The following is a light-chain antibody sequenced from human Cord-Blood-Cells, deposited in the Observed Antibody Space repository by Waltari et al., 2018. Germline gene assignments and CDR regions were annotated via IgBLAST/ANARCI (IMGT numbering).Light chain of an antibody. J-gene: IGKJ4*01. CDR1: QSVLYSPNNKNY. Sequence: DIVMTQSPDSLAASLGERDTIYCKSSQSVLYSPNNKNYLAWYQQKPGQTTKLLIYWASTRESGVPDRFSGSGSGTDFTLTISSLQAEDVAVYYCQQYYSTPLTFGGGTKVEIK. CDR3: QQYYSTPLT. V-gene: IGKV4-1*01. CDR2: WAS.